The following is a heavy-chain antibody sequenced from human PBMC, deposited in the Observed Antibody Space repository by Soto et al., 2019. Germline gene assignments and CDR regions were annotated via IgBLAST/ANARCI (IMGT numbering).Heavy chain of an antibody. CDR1: GGSVSSGSYY. Sequence: SETLSLTCTVSGGSVSSGSYYWSWIRQPPGKGLEWIGYIYYSGSTNYNPSLKSRVTISVDTSKNQFSLKLSSVTAADTAVYYCERSLLWFGELNWGQGTLVTVSS. CDR2: IYYSGST. D-gene: IGHD3-10*01. V-gene: IGHV4-61*01. CDR3: ERSLLWFGELN. J-gene: IGHJ4*02.